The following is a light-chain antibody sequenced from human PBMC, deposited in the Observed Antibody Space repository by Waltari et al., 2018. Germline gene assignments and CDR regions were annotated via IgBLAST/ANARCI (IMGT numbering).Light chain of an antibody. Sequence: EIVLTQSPGTLSLSPGERATLSCRASQSVRNSNLGWYQQNPGQAPKLLIYWASTRQFGVPERFSGSGSGTDFTLTISSLQAEDVAVYYCQQFFGTPWTFGQGTKVEIK. CDR1: QSVRNSN. CDR2: WAS. CDR3: QQFFGTPWT. V-gene: IGKV3-20*01. J-gene: IGKJ1*01.